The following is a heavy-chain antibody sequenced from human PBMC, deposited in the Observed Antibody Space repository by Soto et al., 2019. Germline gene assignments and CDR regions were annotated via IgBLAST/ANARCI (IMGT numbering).Heavy chain of an antibody. CDR2: ISYDGSNK. CDR1: GFTFSSYA. V-gene: IGHV3-30-3*01. Sequence: GGSLRLSCAASGFTFSSYAMHWVRQAPGKGLEWVAVISYDGSNKYYADSVKGRFTISRDNSKNTLYLQMNSLRAEDTAVYYCAREGIAARPPLGRPYYYSGMDVWGQGTTVTVYS. CDR3: AREGIAARPPLGRPYYYSGMDV. J-gene: IGHJ6*02. D-gene: IGHD6-6*01.